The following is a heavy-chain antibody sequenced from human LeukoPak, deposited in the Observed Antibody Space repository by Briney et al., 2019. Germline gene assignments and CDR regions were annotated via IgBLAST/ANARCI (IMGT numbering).Heavy chain of an antibody. CDR1: GFTFSSYW. D-gene: IGHD1-26*01. V-gene: IGHV3-74*01. Sequence: GGSLRLSCAASGFTFSSYWMHWVRQAPGKGLVWVSRINSDGSSTSYADSVKGRFTISRDNAKNTLYLQMNSLRAEDAAVYYCARSWVGATDVDYWDQGTLVTVSS. J-gene: IGHJ4*02. CDR2: INSDGSST. CDR3: ARSWVGATDVDY.